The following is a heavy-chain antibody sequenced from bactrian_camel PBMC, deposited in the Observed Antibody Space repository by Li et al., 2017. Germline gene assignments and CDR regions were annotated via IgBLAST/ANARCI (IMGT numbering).Heavy chain of an antibody. V-gene: IGHV3S53*01. CDR1: GDPYSPYC. J-gene: IGHJ6*01. CDR2: IDRDGST. D-gene: IGHD4*01. CDR3: AADRSGFLGSQGLLTTMDQPGVDFGS. Sequence: HVQLVESGGGSVQPGGSLRLSCAASGDPYSPYCMGWYRQGPEKQREGVAAIDRDGSTSYADSVRGRFTISKDNAKNTLYLQMNSLKPEDTAMYYCAADRSGFLGSQGLLTTMDQPGVDFGSWGQGTQVTVS.